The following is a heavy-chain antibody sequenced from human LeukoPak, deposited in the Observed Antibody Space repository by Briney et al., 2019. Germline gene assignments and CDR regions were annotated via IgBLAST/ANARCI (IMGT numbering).Heavy chain of an antibody. J-gene: IGHJ4*02. CDR2: TNPSGGST. CDR1: GYTFSSYD. Sequence: ASVKVSCKASGYTFSSYDINWVRQAPGQGLEWMGITNPSGGSTSYAQKFQGRVTMTRDTSTSTVYMELSSLRSEDTAVYYCARWRPQNFDYWGQGTLVTVSS. V-gene: IGHV1-46*01. CDR3: ARWRPQNFDY. D-gene: IGHD3-3*01.